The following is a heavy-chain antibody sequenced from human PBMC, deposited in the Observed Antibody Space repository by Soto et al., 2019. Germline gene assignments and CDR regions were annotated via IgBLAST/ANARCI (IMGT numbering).Heavy chain of an antibody. V-gene: IGHV4-59*01. CDR2: IYYSGST. Sequence: QVQLQESGPGLVKPSETLSLTCTVSGGSISSYYWSWIRQPPGKGLEWIGYIYYSGSTNYNPSLKSRVTISVDTSKNQFSLKLSSVTSADTAVYYCARTGFGELPTSYYYYYMDVWGKGTTVTVSS. CDR3: ARTGFGELPTSYYYYYMDV. J-gene: IGHJ6*03. D-gene: IGHD3-10*01. CDR1: GGSISSYY.